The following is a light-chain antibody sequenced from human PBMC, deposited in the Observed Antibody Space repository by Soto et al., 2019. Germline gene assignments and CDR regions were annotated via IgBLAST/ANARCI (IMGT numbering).Light chain of an antibody. CDR1: QDIANY. CDR2: ASS. V-gene: IGKV1-39*01. Sequence: DIQMTQSPSSLSASVGDRVTITCRASQDIANYLNWYQHKPGKAPNLLIYASSRMQSGVPSRFSGRGSGTDFTLTISSLQPEDFATFYCQQSYNIPHTFGQGTKLEIK. CDR3: QQSYNIPHT. J-gene: IGKJ2*01.